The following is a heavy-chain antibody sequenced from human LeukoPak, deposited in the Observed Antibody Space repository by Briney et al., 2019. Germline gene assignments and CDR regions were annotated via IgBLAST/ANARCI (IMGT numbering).Heavy chain of an antibody. J-gene: IGHJ5*02. CDR2: IYYSGTT. CDR1: GGSINNYY. D-gene: IGHD6-13*01. Sequence: PSQTLSLTCTVSGGSINNYYWSWIRQPPGKGLEWIGYIYYSGTTNYNPSLKSRATISVDTSKNQFSLKLSSVTAADTAVYYCARGDSSSWSNYFDPWGQGNLVTVSS. V-gene: IGHV4-59*08. CDR3: ARGDSSSWSNYFDP.